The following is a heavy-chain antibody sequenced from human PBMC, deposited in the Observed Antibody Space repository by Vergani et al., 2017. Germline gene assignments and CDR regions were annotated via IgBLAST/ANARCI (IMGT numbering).Heavy chain of an antibody. D-gene: IGHD3-10*01. CDR2: IYYSGST. Sequence: QVQLQESGPGLVKPSQTLSLTCTVSGGSISSGVYYWSWVRQPGGGGLEWIGYIYYSGSTYYNPSLKSRLTISVDTSKNQFSLKLRSVTAADTAVYYWARDSPGGYYGSEGWFDPWGQGTLVTVSS. CDR3: ARDSPGGYYGSEGWFDP. CDR1: GGSISSGVYY. J-gene: IGHJ5*02. V-gene: IGHV4-30-4*08.